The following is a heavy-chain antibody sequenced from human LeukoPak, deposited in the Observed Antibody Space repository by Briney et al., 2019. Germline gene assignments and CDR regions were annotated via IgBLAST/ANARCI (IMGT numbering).Heavy chain of an antibody. CDR2: ISSTSSTI. J-gene: IGHJ5*01. CDR1: GFTFRSYS. D-gene: IGHD3-16*02. CDR3: AGGGCCCYSCLSWFHWFGP. V-gene: IGHV3-48*01. Sequence: QAGGSLRLSCAASGFTFRSYSMNWVRQAPGKGLEWLSYISSTSSTIYYADSVKGRFTISRDNAKNSLYLQMNSLRAEDTAVYYCAGGGCCCYSCLSWFHWFGPWGQGTLVTVSS.